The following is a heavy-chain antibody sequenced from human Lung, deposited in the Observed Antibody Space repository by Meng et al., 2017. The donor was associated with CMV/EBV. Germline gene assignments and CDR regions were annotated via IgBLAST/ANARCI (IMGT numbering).Heavy chain of an antibody. J-gene: IGHJ5*02. Sequence: GGSISDYYRSGSRQTPKKRMEWIGKINPSGRNNYNPTLKNRITITEDTSKNQLSVKVKSVTAADTAVYYCARNYKTLTGLDHRFDPWGQGTLVTVSS. V-gene: IGHV4-34*01. D-gene: IGHD3-9*01. CDR2: INPSGRN. CDR3: ARNYKTLTGLDHRFDP. CDR1: GGSISDYY.